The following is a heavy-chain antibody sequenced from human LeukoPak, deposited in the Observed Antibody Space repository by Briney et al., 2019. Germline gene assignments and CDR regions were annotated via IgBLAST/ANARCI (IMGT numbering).Heavy chain of an antibody. D-gene: IGHD6-19*01. Sequence: GASVKVSCKASGYTFTSYYMHWVRQAPGQGLEWMGIINPSGGSTSYAQKFQGRVTMTRDTSTSTVYMELRSLRSDDTAVYYCARDPRPPLHKAVAGIRSTSYFDYWGQGTLVTVSS. CDR3: ARDPRPPLHKAVAGIRSTSYFDY. CDR1: GYTFTSYY. J-gene: IGHJ4*02. CDR2: INPSGGST. V-gene: IGHV1-46*01.